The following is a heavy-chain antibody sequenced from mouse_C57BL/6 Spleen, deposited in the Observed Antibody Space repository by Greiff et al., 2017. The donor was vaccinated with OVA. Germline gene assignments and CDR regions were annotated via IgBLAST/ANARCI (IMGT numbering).Heavy chain of an antibody. V-gene: IGHV1-52*01. D-gene: IGHD2-2*01. CDR1: GYTFTSYW. Sequence: QVQLKQPGAELVRPGSSVKLSCKASGYTFTSYWMHWVKQRPIQGLEWIGNIDPSDSETHYNQKFKDKATLTVDKSSSTAYMQLSSLTSEDTAVYYCARMERNGYPDYWGQGTTLTVSS. CDR2: IDPSDSET. J-gene: IGHJ2*01. CDR3: ARMERNGYPDY.